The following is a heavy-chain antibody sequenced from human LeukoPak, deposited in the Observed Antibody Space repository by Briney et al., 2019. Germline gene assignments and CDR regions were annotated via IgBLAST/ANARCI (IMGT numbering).Heavy chain of an antibody. CDR2: INLGDSET. D-gene: IGHD1-26*01. J-gene: IGHJ5*01. V-gene: IGHV5-51*01. Sequence: GESLKISCEAVGHRFTNHWIGWVRQRPGEGLEWMGIINLGDSETHYTPSFQDQVTFSLDKSTNTAYLQWRTLKASDTAMYYCARRXYSGXXNWXDPWGRXXXXXVSS. CDR3: ARRXYSGXXNWXDP. CDR1: GHRFTNHW.